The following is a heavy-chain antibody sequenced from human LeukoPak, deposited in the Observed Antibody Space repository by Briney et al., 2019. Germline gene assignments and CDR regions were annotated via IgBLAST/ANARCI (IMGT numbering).Heavy chain of an antibody. J-gene: IGHJ5*02. CDR3: ARERGIIAADNWFDP. V-gene: IGHV1-69*06. D-gene: IGHD6-13*01. Sequence: SVNVSCKASGCTFTSYAFNWVRLAPGQGLEWMGRIIPVFGTTNLALKFQGRVTITADKSTSTAYMELRSLRSDDTAVYYCARERGIIAADNWFDPWGQGTLVTVSS. CDR1: GCTFTSYA. CDR2: IIPVFGTT.